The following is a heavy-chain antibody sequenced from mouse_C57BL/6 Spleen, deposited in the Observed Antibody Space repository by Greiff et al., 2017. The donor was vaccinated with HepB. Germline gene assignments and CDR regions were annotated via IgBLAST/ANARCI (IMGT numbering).Heavy chain of an antibody. CDR3: ARRELRAMDY. D-gene: IGHD4-1*01. CDR1: GYSFTSYY. V-gene: IGHV1-66*01. J-gene: IGHJ4*01. CDR2: IYPGSGNT. Sequence: VQLQQSGPELVKPGASVKISCKASGYSFTSYYIHWVKQRPGQGLEWIGWIYPGSGNTKYNEKFKGKATLTADTSSSTAYMQLSSLTSEDSAVYYCARRELRAMDYWGQGTSVTVSS.